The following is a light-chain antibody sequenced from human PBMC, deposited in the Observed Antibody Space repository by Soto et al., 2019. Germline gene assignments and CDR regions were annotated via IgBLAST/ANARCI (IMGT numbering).Light chain of an antibody. J-gene: IGKJ1*01. CDR1: QSVDNN. CDR3: QQYNDWPQT. V-gene: IGKV3-15*01. Sequence: EIVTTQSPATLSVSPGERATLSCRASQSVDNNLAWYQQQPGQAPRLLVYAASTRATGLPAKYSGSGSGTEFTLTISSLQSEDFAVYYCQQYNDWPQTFGQGTKVEIK. CDR2: AAS.